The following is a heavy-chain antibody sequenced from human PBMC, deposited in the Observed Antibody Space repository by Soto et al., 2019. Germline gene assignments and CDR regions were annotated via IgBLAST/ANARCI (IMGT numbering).Heavy chain of an antibody. CDR2: ISTDASST. CDR1: GFTFSSYW. V-gene: IGHV3-74*01. J-gene: IGHJ1*01. Sequence: EVQLVESGGGLVQPGGSLRLSCAASGFTFSSYWMHWVRQAPGKGLVWVSSISTDASSTSYADPVKGRFPISRDNGKNTLYLQMNSVGAEDTAVYYCARLPNKSPQNWGQGTLVIVSP. CDR3: ARLPNKSPQN.